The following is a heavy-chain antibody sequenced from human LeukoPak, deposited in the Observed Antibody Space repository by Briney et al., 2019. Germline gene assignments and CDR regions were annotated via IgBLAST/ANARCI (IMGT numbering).Heavy chain of an antibody. Sequence: LAASVTVSCKASGYTFTSYYMHWVRQAPGQGLEWMGIINPSGGSTSYAQKFQGRVTMTRDMSTSTVYMELSSLRSEDTAVYYCARDRNLWPFDYWGQGTLVTVSS. CDR2: INPSGGST. J-gene: IGHJ4*02. CDR1: GYTFTSYY. CDR3: ARDRNLWPFDY. D-gene: IGHD4-11*01. V-gene: IGHV1-46*01.